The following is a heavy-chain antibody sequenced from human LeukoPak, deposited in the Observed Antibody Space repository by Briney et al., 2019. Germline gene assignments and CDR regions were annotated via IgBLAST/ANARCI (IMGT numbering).Heavy chain of an antibody. CDR1: GFTFSSYA. Sequence: GGSLRLSCAASGFTFSSYAMSWVRQAPGKGLEWVSAISGSGGSTYYADSVKGRFTISRDNSKNTLYLQMNSLRAEDTAVYYCAKVNGAGKTTGGPPLYWGQGPLVTVSS. CDR2: ISGSGGST. J-gene: IGHJ4*02. CDR3: AKVNGAGKTTGGPPLY. D-gene: IGHD3-16*01. V-gene: IGHV3-23*01.